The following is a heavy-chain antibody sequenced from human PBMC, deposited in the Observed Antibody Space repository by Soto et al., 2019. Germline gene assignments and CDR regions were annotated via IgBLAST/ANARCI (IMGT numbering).Heavy chain of an antibody. Sequence: QVQLVESGGGVVQPGRSLRLYCAASGLTFSRYVMNWVRTAPGKGLEWVAGIGHDGSSQYYAASVKGRLTIFRDNSKNTMNVQMNNLRVEDTAVYYCARDRVSYTGDGDDFDIGGQGTRVTVS. D-gene: IGHD1-1*01. J-gene: IGHJ3*02. CDR2: IGHDGSSQ. CDR3: ARDRVSYTGDGDDFDI. V-gene: IGHV3-33*01. CDR1: GLTFSRYV.